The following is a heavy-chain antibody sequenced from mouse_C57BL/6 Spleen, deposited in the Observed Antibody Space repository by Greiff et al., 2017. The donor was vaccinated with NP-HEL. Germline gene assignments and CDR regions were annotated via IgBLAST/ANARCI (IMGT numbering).Heavy chain of an antibody. CDR2: INPNNGGT. D-gene: IGHD2-3*01. CDR1: GYTFTDYY. J-gene: IGHJ3*01. Sequence: EVQLQQSGPELVKPGASVKISCKASGYTFTDYYMNWVKQSHGKSLEWIGDINPNNGGTSYNQKFKGKATLTVDKSSSTAYMELRSLTSEDSAVYYCARESDGYLFAYWGQGTLVTVSA. V-gene: IGHV1-26*01. CDR3: ARESDGYLFAY.